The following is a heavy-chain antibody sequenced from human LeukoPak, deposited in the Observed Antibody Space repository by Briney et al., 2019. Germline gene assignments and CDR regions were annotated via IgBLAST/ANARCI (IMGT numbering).Heavy chain of an antibody. CDR1: GFTFSSYA. J-gene: IGHJ6*03. Sequence: PGGSLRLSCAASGFTFSSYAMSWVRQAPGKGLEWVSGISGRGDITYYADSVRGRFTISRDNSKNTLHLQMNSLRAEDTAVYYCARAGEMRYMDAWGKGTAVTVSS. D-gene: IGHD5-24*01. CDR3: ARAGEMRYMDA. V-gene: IGHV3-23*01. CDR2: ISGRGDIT.